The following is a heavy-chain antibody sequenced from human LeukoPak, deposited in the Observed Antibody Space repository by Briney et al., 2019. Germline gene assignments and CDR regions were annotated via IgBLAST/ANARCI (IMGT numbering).Heavy chain of an antibody. CDR2: IYTSGST. J-gene: IGHJ3*02. V-gene: IGHV4-61*02. CDR1: GGSISSGSYY. CDR3: ARARGRTAFDI. Sequence: SETLSLTCTVSGGSISSGSYYWSWIRQPAGKGLEWIGRIYTSGSTNYNPSLKSRVTISVDTSKNQFSLKLSSVTAADTAVYYCARARGRTAFDIWGQGTMVTVSS. D-gene: IGHD1-26*01.